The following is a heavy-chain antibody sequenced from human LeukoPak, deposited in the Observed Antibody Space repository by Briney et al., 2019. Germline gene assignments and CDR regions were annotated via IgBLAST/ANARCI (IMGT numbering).Heavy chain of an antibody. D-gene: IGHD3-10*01. CDR1: GFTFDDYA. CDR3: ARDLWFGEYAFDI. V-gene: IGHV3-9*01. CDR2: ISWNSGSI. J-gene: IGHJ3*02. Sequence: GGSQRLSCAASGFTFDDYAMHWVRQAPGKGLEWVSGISWNSGSIGYADSVKGRFTISRDNAKNSLYLQMNSLRAEDTAVYYCARDLWFGEYAFDIWGQGTMVTVSS.